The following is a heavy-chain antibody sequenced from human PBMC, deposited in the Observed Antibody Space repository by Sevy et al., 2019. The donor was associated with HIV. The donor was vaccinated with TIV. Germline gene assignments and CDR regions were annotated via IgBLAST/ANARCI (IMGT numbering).Heavy chain of an antibody. V-gene: IGHV3-48*01. Sequence: GGSLRLSCAASGFTFSSYSMNWVRQAPGKGLEWVSYISSSSSTIYYADSVKGRFTISRDKAKNSLYLQMNSLRAEDTAVYYCARLSGYSSSWSYFDYWGQGTLVTVSS. J-gene: IGHJ4*02. CDR2: ISSSSSTI. D-gene: IGHD6-13*01. CDR3: ARLSGYSSSWSYFDY. CDR1: GFTFSSYS.